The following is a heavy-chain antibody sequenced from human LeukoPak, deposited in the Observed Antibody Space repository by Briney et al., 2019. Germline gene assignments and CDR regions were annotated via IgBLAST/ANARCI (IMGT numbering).Heavy chain of an antibody. CDR3: ARDGTLRGQWLV. Sequence: SETLSLTCTVSGGSISNYYWSWIRQPPGKGLEWIGYIYYSGTTHYNPSLKSRVTISVDTSKNQFSLKLTSVTAADTAVYYCARDGTLRGQWLVWGQGTLVTVSS. CDR2: IYYSGTT. V-gene: IGHV4-59*01. CDR1: GGSISNYY. D-gene: IGHD6-19*01. J-gene: IGHJ4*02.